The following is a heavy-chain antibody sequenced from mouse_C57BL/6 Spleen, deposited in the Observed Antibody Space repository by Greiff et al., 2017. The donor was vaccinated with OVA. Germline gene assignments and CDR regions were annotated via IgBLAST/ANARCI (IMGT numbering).Heavy chain of an antibody. CDR1: GYTFTDYY. Sequence: VKLQESGAELVRPGASVKLSCKASGYTFTDYYINWVKQRPGQGLEWIARIYPGSGNTYYNEKFKGKATLTAEKSSSTAYMQLSSLTSEDSAVYFCARSFYYGYDDGPYYAMDYWGQGTSVTVSS. CDR2: IYPGSGNT. J-gene: IGHJ4*01. D-gene: IGHD2-2*01. CDR3: ARSFYYGYDDGPYYAMDY. V-gene: IGHV1-76*01.